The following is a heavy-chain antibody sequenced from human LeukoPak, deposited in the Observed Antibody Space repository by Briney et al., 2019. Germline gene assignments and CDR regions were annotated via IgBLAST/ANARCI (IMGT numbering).Heavy chain of an antibody. D-gene: IGHD2-2*01. Sequence: GGSLRLSCAASGFTFSSYWMSWVRQAPGKGLEWVANIKQDGSEKYYVDSVKGRFTIPRDNAKNSLYLQMNSLRAEDTAVYYCAVTVQDCSSTSCPFDYWGQGTPVTVSS. CDR1: GFTFSSYW. CDR2: IKQDGSEK. J-gene: IGHJ4*02. CDR3: AVTVQDCSSTSCPFDY. V-gene: IGHV3-7*01.